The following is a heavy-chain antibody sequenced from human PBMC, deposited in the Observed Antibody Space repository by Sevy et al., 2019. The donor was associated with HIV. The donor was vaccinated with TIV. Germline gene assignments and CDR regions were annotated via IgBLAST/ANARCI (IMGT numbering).Heavy chain of an antibody. CDR1: GYTFTDYY. D-gene: IGHD4-17*01. CDR3: GRVRLDGGLLAFDY. J-gene: IGHJ4*02. V-gene: IGHV1-2*02. CDR2: INSKSGGS. Sequence: ASVKVSCKASGYTFTDYYMHWVRQAPGQGLEWMGWINSKSGGSKYSQKFQGRVTMTRDTSISTAYMELSRLRSDDTAVYYCGRVRLDGGLLAFDYWGQGTLVTVSS.